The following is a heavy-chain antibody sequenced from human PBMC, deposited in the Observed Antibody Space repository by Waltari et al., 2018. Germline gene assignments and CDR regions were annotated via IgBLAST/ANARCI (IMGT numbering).Heavy chain of an antibody. CDR2: NYHSGSS. D-gene: IGHD5-12*01. J-gene: IGHJ5*02. CDR3: ARDRGLRGGYDS. V-gene: IGHV4-4*02. Sequence: QVQLQESGPGLVKPSGTLSLTCVVYGGSISSGNWWSWVRQPPGKGLEWIGENYHSGSSNGNPARMGRLSISLDKSKNQFCLNLSSVAAADTAVYYCARDRGLRGGYDSWGQGTLVTVSS. CDR1: GGSISSGNW.